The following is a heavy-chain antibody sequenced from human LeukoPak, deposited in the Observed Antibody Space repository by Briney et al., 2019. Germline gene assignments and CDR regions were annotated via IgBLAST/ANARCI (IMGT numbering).Heavy chain of an antibody. V-gene: IGHV1-69*13. CDR3: ATKRGYSYGSPH. D-gene: IGHD5-18*01. CDR2: IIPILGTA. Sequence: ASVKVSCTASGGTFSSYAISWVRQAPGQGLEWMGGIIPILGTANYAQKFQGRVTITADESTSTAYMELSSLRSEDTAVYYCATKRGYSYGSPHWGQGTLVTVSS. CDR1: GGTFSSYA. J-gene: IGHJ4*02.